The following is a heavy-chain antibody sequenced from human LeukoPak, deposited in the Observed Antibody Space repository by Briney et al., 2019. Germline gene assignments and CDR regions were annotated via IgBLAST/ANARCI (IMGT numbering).Heavy chain of an antibody. CDR1: GYTLTELS. J-gene: IGHJ6*02. Sequence: GASVKVSCKVSGYTLTELSIHWVRQAPGKGLEWMGGFDPEDGETIYAQKFQGRVTMTEDTSTDTAYMELSSLRSEDTAVYYCATAGGENFGMDVWGQGTTVTVSS. D-gene: IGHD2-21*01. V-gene: IGHV1-24*01. CDR3: ATAGGENFGMDV. CDR2: FDPEDGET.